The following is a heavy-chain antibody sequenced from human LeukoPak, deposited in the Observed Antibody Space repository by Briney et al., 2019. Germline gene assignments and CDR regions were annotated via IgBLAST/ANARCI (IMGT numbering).Heavy chain of an antibody. CDR1: GFIFSSYG. CDR2: ISYDGSNK. D-gene: IGHD2-15*01. CDR3: APDLRGAAWSLDY. Sequence: GGSLRLSCAASGFIFSSYGMHWVRQAPGKGLEWVAVISYDGSNKYYADSVKGRFTISRDNSKNTLYLQMNSLRAEDTAVYYCAPDLRGAAWSLDYWGQGTLVTVSS. V-gene: IGHV3-30*03. J-gene: IGHJ4*02.